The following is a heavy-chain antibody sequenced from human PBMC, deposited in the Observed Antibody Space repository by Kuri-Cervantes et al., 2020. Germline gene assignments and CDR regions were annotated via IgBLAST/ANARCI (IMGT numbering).Heavy chain of an antibody. V-gene: IGHV3-30*09. CDR2: ISNDGSNK. J-gene: IGHJ6*02. Sequence: GESLKISCAASGFTFSRFAMHWVRQAPGKGLEWVAVISNDGSNKRYADSVEGRFAISRDNSKDTLYLQLNSLRAEDTAVYYCARDSYCSSTSCYDYYYYGMDVWGQGTTVTVSS. D-gene: IGHD2-2*01. CDR3: ARDSYCSSTSCYDYYYYGMDV. CDR1: GFTFSRFA.